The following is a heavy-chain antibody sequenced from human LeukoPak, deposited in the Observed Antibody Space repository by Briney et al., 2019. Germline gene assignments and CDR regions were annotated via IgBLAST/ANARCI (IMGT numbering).Heavy chain of an antibody. J-gene: IGHJ6*02. CDR2: IFYSGST. Sequence: PSQTLSLTCTVSGGSIGSSDYYWSWIRQPPGKGLEWIGYIFYSGSTHYNPSLRSRVTISVDTSKNQFSLKLSSVTAADTAVYYCARDSVAAIGTGYYYYGMDVWGQGTTVTLSS. CDR3: ARDSVAAIGTGYYYYGMDV. V-gene: IGHV4-30-4*01. D-gene: IGHD1-1*01. CDR1: GGSIGSSDYY.